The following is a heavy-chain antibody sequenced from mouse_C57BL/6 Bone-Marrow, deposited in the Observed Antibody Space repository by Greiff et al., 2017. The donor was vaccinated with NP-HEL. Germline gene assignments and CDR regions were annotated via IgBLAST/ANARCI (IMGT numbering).Heavy chain of an antibody. J-gene: IGHJ1*03. Sequence: QVQLKQPGADLVKPGASVKLSCKASGYTFTSYWMHWVKQRPGRGLEWIGRIDPNSGGTKFSEKFKTKATLTVDKPSSTAYMQLSSLTSEDSAVYYCARYYYGSRAWHFDVWGTETTVTVPS. CDR1: GYTFTSYW. D-gene: IGHD1-1*01. CDR3: ARYYYGSRAWHFDV. CDR2: IDPNSGGT. V-gene: IGHV1-72*01.